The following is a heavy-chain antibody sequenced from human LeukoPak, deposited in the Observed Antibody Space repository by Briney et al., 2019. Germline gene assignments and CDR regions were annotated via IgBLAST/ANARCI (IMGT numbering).Heavy chain of an antibody. Sequence: PGRSLRLSCAASGFTFDDYAMHWVRQAPGKGLEWVSGISWNSGSIGYADSVKGRFTISRDNAKNSLHLQMNSPRADDTAVYYCARDFVEYSYGSSYYFDFWGQGTLVTVSS. J-gene: IGHJ4*02. D-gene: IGHD5-18*01. V-gene: IGHV3-9*01. CDR1: GFTFDDYA. CDR2: ISWNSGSI. CDR3: ARDFVEYSYGSSYYFDF.